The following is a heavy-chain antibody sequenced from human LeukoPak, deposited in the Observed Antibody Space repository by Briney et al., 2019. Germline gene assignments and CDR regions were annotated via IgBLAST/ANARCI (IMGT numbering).Heavy chain of an antibody. V-gene: IGHV3-74*01. CDR1: GFTFSSYW. CDR3: GRISYESRGYYDY. CDR2: ISSDGSST. D-gene: IGHD3-22*01. Sequence: GGSLRLSCAASGFTFSSYWMHWVRQAPGEGLVWVSRISSDGSSTTFAGSVKGRFTISRDNAKNTLYLQMNSLRAEDTAVYYCGRISYESRGYYDYWGQGTLVTVSS. J-gene: IGHJ4*02.